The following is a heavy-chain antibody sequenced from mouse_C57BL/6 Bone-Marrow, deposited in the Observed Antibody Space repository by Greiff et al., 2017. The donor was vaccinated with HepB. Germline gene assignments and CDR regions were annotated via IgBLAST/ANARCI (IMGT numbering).Heavy chain of an antibody. CDR1: GYTFTSYW. D-gene: IGHD1-1*02. CDR3: ARSRRNGPYYFDY. J-gene: IGHJ2*01. Sequence: QVQLQQPGAELVKPGASVKLSCKASGYTFTSYWMHWVKQRPGQGLEWIGMIHPNSGSTNYNEKFKSKATLTVDKSSSTAYMQLSRLTSEDSAVYYCARSRRNGPYYFDYWGQGTTLTVSS. V-gene: IGHV1-64*01. CDR2: IHPNSGST.